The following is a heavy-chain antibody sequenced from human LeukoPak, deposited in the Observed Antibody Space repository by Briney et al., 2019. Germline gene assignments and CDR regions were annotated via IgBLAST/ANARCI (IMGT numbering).Heavy chain of an antibody. Sequence: SETLSLTCTVSGGSISRYYWSWIRQPPGKGLEWIGYIYYSGSTYYNPSLKSRVTISVDTSKNQFSLKLSSVTAADTAVYYCARTYNGFDPFDYWGQGTLVTVSS. D-gene: IGHD5-12*01. V-gene: IGHV4-59*08. CDR3: ARTYNGFDPFDY. CDR1: GGSISRYY. CDR2: IYYSGST. J-gene: IGHJ4*02.